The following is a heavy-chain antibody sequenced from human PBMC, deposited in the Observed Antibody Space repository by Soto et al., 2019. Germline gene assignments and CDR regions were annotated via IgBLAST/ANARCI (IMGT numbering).Heavy chain of an antibody. Sequence: GGSLRLSCAASGFTFSDYYMSCIRQAPGKGLEWVSYISSSGSIILHRLCEGPIHHLQGQCQELTVSANEQPRAEDTAVYYCARDLGYYDSDGYFDYWGQGTMVTVSS. CDR3: ARDLGYYDSDGYFDY. CDR2: ISSSGSI. D-gene: IGHD3-22*01. CDR1: GFTFSDYY. J-gene: IGHJ4*02. V-gene: IGHV3-11*01.